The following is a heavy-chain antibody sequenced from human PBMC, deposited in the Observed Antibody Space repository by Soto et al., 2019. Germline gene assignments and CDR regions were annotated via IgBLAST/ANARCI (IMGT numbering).Heavy chain of an antibody. CDR3: AITAMINRDSSTSFDY. D-gene: IGHD5-18*01. J-gene: IGHJ4*02. CDR1: GLTFSNVW. V-gene: IGHV3-15*01. CDR2: TKSKSDGETA. Sequence: GGSLRLSCAASGLTFSNVWMTWVRQAPGTGLEWVGRTKSKSDGETADVAAPVKARFTISRDDSKNTVFLEMNSLKSEDTALYYCAITAMINRDSSTSFDYWGRGTQVTVSS.